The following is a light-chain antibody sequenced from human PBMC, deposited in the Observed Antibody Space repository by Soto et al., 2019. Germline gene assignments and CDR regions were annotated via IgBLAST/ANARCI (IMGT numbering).Light chain of an antibody. CDR2: RTF. Sequence: EIVLTQYPGTLSLSPGERATLSCRASQSIASSYLAWYQQKPGQPPRLLLYRTFNRATGIPDRFSGSGSGTDFALTFSRLEPEDFAVDFCQQFRRPPLTFGGGTKV. CDR1: QSIASSY. V-gene: IGKV3-20*01. CDR3: QQFRRPPLT. J-gene: IGKJ4*01.